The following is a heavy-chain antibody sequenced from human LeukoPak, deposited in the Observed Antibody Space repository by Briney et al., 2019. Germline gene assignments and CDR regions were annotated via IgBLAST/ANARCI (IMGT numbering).Heavy chain of an antibody. CDR3: AGSPSSITMVRGALNWFDP. V-gene: IGHV1-8*02. Sequence: ASVKVSCKASGGTFSSYAISWVRQAPGQGLEWMGWMNPNSGNTGYAQKFQGRVTMTRNTSISTAYMELSSLRSEDTAVYYCAGSPSSITMVRGALNWFDPWGQGTLVTVSS. CDR1: GGTFSSYA. CDR2: MNPNSGNT. D-gene: IGHD3-10*01. J-gene: IGHJ5*02.